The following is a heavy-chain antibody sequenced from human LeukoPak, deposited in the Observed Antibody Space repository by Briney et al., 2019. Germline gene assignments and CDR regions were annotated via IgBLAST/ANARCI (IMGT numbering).Heavy chain of an antibody. Sequence: PGVSLRLSCAASGFTFNIYAMNWVRQAPGKGLEWVSVIYSGGSTYYADSVKGRFTISRDNSKNTLYLQMNSLRAEDTAVYYCARIAAAAINWFDPWGQGTLVTVSS. V-gene: IGHV3-53*01. D-gene: IGHD6-13*01. CDR2: IYSGGST. CDR3: ARIAAAAINWFDP. CDR1: GFTFNIYA. J-gene: IGHJ5*02.